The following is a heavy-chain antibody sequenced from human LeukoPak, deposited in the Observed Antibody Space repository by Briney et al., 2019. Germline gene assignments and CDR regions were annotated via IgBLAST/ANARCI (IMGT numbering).Heavy chain of an antibody. J-gene: IGHJ2*01. CDR2: ISSSGSTI. V-gene: IGHV3-48*03. Sequence: GGSLRLSCAASGFTFSSYAMSWVRQAPGKGLEWVSYISSSGSTIYYADSVKGRFTISRDNAKNSLYLQMNSLRAEDTAVYYCARVATDWYFDLWDRGTLVTVSS. CDR1: GFTFSSYA. D-gene: IGHD2-15*01. CDR3: ARVATDWYFDL.